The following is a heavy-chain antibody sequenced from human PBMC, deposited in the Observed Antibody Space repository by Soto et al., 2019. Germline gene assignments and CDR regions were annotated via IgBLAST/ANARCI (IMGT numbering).Heavy chain of an antibody. CDR2: IIPIFGTA. Sequence: QVQLVQSGAEVQKPGSSVKVSCKASGGTFSSYAISWVRQAPGQGLEWMGGIIPIFGTANYAQKFQGRVTITADESTSTAYMELSSLRSEDTAVYYCARDSPHIVVVTAMEANGMDVWGQGTTVTVSS. D-gene: IGHD2-21*02. V-gene: IGHV1-69*01. J-gene: IGHJ6*02. CDR1: GGTFSSYA. CDR3: ARDSPHIVVVTAMEANGMDV.